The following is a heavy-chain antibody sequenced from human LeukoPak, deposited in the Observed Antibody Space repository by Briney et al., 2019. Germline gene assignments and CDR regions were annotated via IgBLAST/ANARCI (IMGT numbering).Heavy chain of an antibody. CDR2: INSDGSST. D-gene: IGHD2/OR15-2a*01. Sequence: GGSLRLSCAASGFTFSSYWMHWVRQAPGKGLVWVSRINSDGSSTSYADSVKGRFTISRDNAKNTLYLQMNSLRAEDTAVYYCAGLSPGSDAFDIWGQGTMVTVSS. J-gene: IGHJ3*02. CDR3: AGLSPGSDAFDI. V-gene: IGHV3-74*01. CDR1: GFTFSSYW.